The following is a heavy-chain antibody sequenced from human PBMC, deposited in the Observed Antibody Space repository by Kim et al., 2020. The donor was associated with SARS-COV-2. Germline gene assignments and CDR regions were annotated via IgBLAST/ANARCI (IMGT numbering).Heavy chain of an antibody. D-gene: IGHD1-26*01. CDR2: ISYEGSLQ. J-gene: IGHJ5*02. V-gene: IGHV3-30*03. Sequence: GGSLRLSCAASGFTFSSHVMHWVRQAPGKGLEWVALISYEGSLQKYTDSVKGRFTVSRENSKNTLFLQTNSLRPEDTAVYYCARNLVGDTDLGPWGQGTLVTVSS. CDR1: GFTFSSHV. CDR3: ARNLVGDTDLGP.